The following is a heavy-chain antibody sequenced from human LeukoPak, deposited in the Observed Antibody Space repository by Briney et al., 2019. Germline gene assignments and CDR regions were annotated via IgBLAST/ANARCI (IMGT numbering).Heavy chain of an antibody. Sequence: GGTLRLSCAASGFTFSGYGMSWVRQAPGKGLEWVSAMSGSGGRTYYADSVKGRFTISRDNSKNTLYLQMNSLRAEDTAVYYCAKDDAWLRYGEWSQGTLVTVSS. CDR1: GFTFSGYG. D-gene: IGHD3-10*01. J-gene: IGHJ4*02. CDR3: AKDDAWLRYGE. V-gene: IGHV3-23*01. CDR2: MSGSGGRT.